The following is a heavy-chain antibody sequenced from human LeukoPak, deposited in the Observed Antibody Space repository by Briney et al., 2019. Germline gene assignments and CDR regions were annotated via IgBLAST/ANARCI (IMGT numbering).Heavy chain of an antibody. CDR2: IYTSGST. CDR3: ASYSGYDSVNWFDP. D-gene: IGHD5-12*01. CDR1: GGSISSYY. J-gene: IGHJ5*02. Sequence: PSETLSLTCTVSGGSISSYYWSWIRQPAGKGLEWIGRIYTSGSTNYNPSLKSRVTMSVDTSKNQFSLKLSSVTAADTAVYYCASYSGYDSVNWFDPWGQGTLVTVSS. V-gene: IGHV4-4*07.